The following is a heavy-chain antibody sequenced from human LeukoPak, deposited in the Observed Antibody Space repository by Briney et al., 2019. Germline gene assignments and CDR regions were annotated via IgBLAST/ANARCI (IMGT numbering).Heavy chain of an antibody. Sequence: SETLSLTCAAYGGSFSGYYWSWIRQPPGKGLEWIGYIYHSGSTYYNPSLKSRVTISVDRSKNQFSLKLSSVTAADTAVYYCARGRGTVTTGGLCWFDPWGQGTLVTVSS. V-gene: IGHV4-34*01. CDR2: IYHSGST. J-gene: IGHJ5*02. CDR1: GGSFSGYY. D-gene: IGHD4-17*01. CDR3: ARGRGTVTTGGLCWFDP.